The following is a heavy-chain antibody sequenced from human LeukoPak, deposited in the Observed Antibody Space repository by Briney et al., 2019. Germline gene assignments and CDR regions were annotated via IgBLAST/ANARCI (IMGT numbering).Heavy chain of an antibody. CDR1: GFTFSSYS. J-gene: IGHJ4*02. D-gene: IGHD6-13*01. V-gene: IGHV3-21*01. CDR2: ISSSSSYI. CDR3: ARAPAAPFYYFDY. Sequence: PGGSLRLSCAASGFTFSSYSMNWVRQAPGKGLEWVSSISSSSSYIYYADSVKGRFTISRGNAKNSLYLQMNSLRAEDTAVYYCARAPAAPFYYFDYWGQGTLVTVSS.